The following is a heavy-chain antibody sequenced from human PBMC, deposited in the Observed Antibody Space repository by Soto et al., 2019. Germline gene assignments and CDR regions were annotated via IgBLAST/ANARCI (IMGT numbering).Heavy chain of an antibody. D-gene: IGHD4-17*01. Sequence: EVQLLESGGDLVQPGRSLRLSCAASGFTFSGYAMSWVRQAPGKGLEWVSVIHGGGNNAYYADSVKGPFTISRANSKNTLYLEMSSLRGEDTAVYYCAKNRDRVTTSGHFDYWGQGTLVTVSS. CDR3: AKNRDRVTTSGHFDY. J-gene: IGHJ4*02. V-gene: IGHV3-23*01. CDR1: GFTFSGYA. CDR2: IHGGGNNA.